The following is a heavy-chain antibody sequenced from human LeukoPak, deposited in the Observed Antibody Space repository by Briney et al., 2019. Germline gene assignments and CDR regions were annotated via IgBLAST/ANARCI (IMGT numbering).Heavy chain of an antibody. CDR3: ARGRLWQALTTPGYFDY. V-gene: IGHV3-64*01. D-gene: IGHD5-18*01. CDR2: ISSNGGST. J-gene: IGHJ4*02. CDR1: GFTFSSYA. Sequence: GGSLRLSCAASGFTFSSYAMHWVRQAPGKGLEYVSAISSNGGSTYYANSVKGRFTISRDNSKNTLYLQMGSLRAEDMAVYYCARGRLWQALTTPGYFDYWGQGTLVTVSS.